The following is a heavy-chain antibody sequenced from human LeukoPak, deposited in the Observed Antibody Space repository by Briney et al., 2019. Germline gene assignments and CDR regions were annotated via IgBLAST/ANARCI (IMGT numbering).Heavy chain of an antibody. V-gene: IGHV3-23*01. CDR3: AKDAGVVVTAIDY. CDR2: ISGNGGNT. J-gene: IGHJ4*02. CDR1: GFTFSSYA. D-gene: IGHD2-21*02. Sequence: GGSLRLFCAASGFTFSSYAMSWVRQAPGEGLEWVSTISGNGGNTYYADSVKGRFTISRDNSKNTLYLQMNSLRAEDTAVYYCAKDAGVVVTAIDYWGQGTLVTVSS.